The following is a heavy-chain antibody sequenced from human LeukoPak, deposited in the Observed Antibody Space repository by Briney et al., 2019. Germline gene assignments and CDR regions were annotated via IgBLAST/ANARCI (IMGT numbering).Heavy chain of an antibody. CDR1: GFTFSSYA. J-gene: IGHJ4*02. Sequence: PGGSLTLSCAASGFTFSSYAMSWVRQAPGEGLEWVSAISGSGGSTYYADSVKGRFTISRDNSKNTLYLQMNSLRAEDTAVYYCAAHLAATGRSFDYWGQGTLVTVSS. D-gene: IGHD2-15*01. CDR3: AAHLAATGRSFDY. CDR2: ISGSGGST. V-gene: IGHV3-23*01.